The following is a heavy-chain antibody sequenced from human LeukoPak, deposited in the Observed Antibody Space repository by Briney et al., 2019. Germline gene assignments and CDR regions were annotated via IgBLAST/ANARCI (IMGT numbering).Heavy chain of an antibody. CDR1: GFTFSNFW. D-gene: IGHD6-13*01. CDR3: AKDIYREYSSSWVIDY. Sequence: GGSLRLSCAASGFTFSNFWMDWVRQVPGKRPEWVANIKQDGIEKYFLGSVKGRFTISRDIAKNSLYLQMNSLRAEDTALYYCAKDIYREYSSSWVIDYWGQGTLVTVSS. V-gene: IGHV3-7*03. CDR2: IKQDGIEK. J-gene: IGHJ4*02.